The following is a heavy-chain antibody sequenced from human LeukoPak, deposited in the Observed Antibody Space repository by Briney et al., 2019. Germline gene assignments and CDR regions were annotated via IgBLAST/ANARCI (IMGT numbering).Heavy chain of an antibody. V-gene: IGHV1-18*01. J-gene: IGHJ5*02. CDR1: GYTFTSYG. Sequence: ASVKVSCKASGYTFTSYGISWVRQAPGQGLEWMGWISAYNGSTNYAQKLQGRVTMTTDTSTSTAYMELRSLRSDDTAVYYCARDRGCSSTSCYYWFDPWGQGTLVTVSS. CDR2: ISAYNGST. CDR3: ARDRGCSSTSCYYWFDP. D-gene: IGHD2-2*01.